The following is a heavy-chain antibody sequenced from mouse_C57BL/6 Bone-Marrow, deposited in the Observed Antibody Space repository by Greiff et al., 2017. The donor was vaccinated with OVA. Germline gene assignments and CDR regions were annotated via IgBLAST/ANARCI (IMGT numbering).Heavy chain of an antibody. CDR1: GYAFSSYW. J-gene: IGHJ2*01. CDR2: IYPGDGDT. V-gene: IGHV1-80*01. CDR3: ARRGTTGGYFDY. D-gene: IGHD1-1*01. Sequence: QVQLKESGAELVKPGASVKISCKASGYAFSSYWMNWVKQRPGKGLEWIGQIYPGDGDTNYNGKFKGKATLTADKSSSTAYMQLSSLTSEDSAVYFCARRGTTGGYFDYWGQGTTLTVSS.